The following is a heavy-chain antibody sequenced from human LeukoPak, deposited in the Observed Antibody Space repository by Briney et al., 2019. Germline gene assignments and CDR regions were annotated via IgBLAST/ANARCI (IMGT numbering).Heavy chain of an antibody. J-gene: IGHJ4*02. CDR3: AREPWNYYGSGSYFDY. D-gene: IGHD3-10*01. CDR2: ISGSGGST. V-gene: IGHV3-23*01. Sequence: GGSLRLSCAASGFTFSSYAMSWVRQAPGKGLEWVSAISGSGGSTYFADSVKGRFTISRDNSKNTLYLQMNSLRAEDTAVYYCAREPWNYYGSGSYFDYWGQGTLVTVSS. CDR1: GFTFSSYA.